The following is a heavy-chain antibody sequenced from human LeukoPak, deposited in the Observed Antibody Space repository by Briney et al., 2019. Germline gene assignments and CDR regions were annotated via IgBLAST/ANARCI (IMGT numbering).Heavy chain of an antibody. J-gene: IGHJ4*02. V-gene: IGHV1-3*01. D-gene: IGHD6-13*01. Sequence: ASVKVSCKASGYTFTTYAIHWVRQAPGQRPEWMGWINGGDGDTTYSQNFQDRVTITRDTSATTAYMELSSLTSEDTAVYYCARGPRAAADDYWGQGTLVTVSS. CDR2: INGGDGDT. CDR1: GYTFTTYA. CDR3: ARGPRAAADDY.